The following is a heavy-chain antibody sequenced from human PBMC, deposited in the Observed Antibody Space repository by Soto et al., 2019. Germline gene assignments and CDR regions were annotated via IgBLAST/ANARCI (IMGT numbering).Heavy chain of an antibody. CDR2: IYYSGST. CDR1: GGSISSYY. CDR3: ARHNYGSGSTYFDY. J-gene: IGHJ4*02. Sequence: SETLSLTCTVSGGSISSYYWSWIRQPPGKGLEWIGYIYYSGSTNYNPSLKSRVTISVDTSKNQSSLKLNSMTAADTAVYYCARHNYGSGSTYFDYWGQGTLVTVST. V-gene: IGHV4-59*08. D-gene: IGHD3-10*01.